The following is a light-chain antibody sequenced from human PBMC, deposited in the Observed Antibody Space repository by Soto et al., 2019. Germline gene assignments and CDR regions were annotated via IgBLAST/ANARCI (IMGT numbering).Light chain of an antibody. CDR1: QYISTW. V-gene: IGKV1-5*03. CDR3: QQYDTYST. Sequence: DIKMTQSPSTLSASVGDRVTITCRASQYISTWLAWYQQKPGTAPKLLIYKASYLESGVPSRFSGSGSGTEFTLTISSPQPDDSATYYCQQYDTYSTFGRGTRLEI. J-gene: IGKJ2*01. CDR2: KAS.